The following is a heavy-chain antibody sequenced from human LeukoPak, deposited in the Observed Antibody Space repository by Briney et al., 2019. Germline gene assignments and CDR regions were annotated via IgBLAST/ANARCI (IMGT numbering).Heavy chain of an antibody. CDR1: GFTFSSYA. D-gene: IGHD5-18*01. J-gene: IGHJ4*02. CDR2: ISGSGGST. CDR3: AKSREEDTAMAIYYFDY. Sequence: GSLRLSCAVSGFTFSSYAMSWVRQAPGKGLEWVSAISGSGGSTYYADSVKGRFTISRDNSKNTLYLQMNSLRAEDTAVYYCAKSREEDTAMAIYYFDYWGQGTLVTVSS. V-gene: IGHV3-23*01.